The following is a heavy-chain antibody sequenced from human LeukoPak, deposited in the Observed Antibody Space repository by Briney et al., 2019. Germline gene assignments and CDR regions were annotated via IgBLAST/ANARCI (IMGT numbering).Heavy chain of an antibody. Sequence: GGSLRLSCAASGFTFSSYAMSWVRQAPGKGLEWVSLISWDGGSTYYADSVKGRFTISRDNSKNSLSLQMNSLRTEDTALYYCAKDGKNYFDYWGQGTLVTVSS. CDR3: AKDGKNYFDY. CDR1: GFTFSSYA. CDR2: ISWDGGST. V-gene: IGHV3-43*01. J-gene: IGHJ4*02.